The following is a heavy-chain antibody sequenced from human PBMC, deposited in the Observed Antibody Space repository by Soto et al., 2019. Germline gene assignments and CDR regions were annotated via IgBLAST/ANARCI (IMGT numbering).Heavy chain of an antibody. D-gene: IGHD6-6*01. CDR3: TRTISALPGDDY. V-gene: IGHV3-7*01. Sequence: EVQLVASGGGLVQPGGSLRLSCAASGFTFNRYWMGWFRQAPGKGPEWLANIKEDGSERYYVDSLKGRFTISRDNVKHSVYLQMNSLRAEDTAVYYCTRTISALPGDDYWGQGTLVTVSS. J-gene: IGHJ4*02. CDR1: GFTFNRYW. CDR2: IKEDGSER.